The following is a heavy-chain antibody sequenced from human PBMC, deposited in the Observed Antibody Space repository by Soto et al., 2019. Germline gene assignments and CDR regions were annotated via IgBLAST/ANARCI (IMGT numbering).Heavy chain of an antibody. J-gene: IGHJ5*02. V-gene: IGHV3-74*01. CDR2: IQSDGSSI. CDR3: ARGGGIDP. D-gene: IGHD2-15*01. CDR1: GFIFNNYW. Sequence: EVQMVESGGGLVQPGGSLRLSCAASGFIFNNYWMHWVRQVPGKGLMWVSRIQSDGSSIDYADSVKGRFTISRDNAKNTVYLQMNSLRVEDTAVYYCARGGGIDPWGQGTLVTVSS.